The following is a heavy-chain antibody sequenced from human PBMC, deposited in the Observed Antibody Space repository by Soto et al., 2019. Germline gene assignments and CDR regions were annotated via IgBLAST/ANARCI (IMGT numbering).Heavy chain of an antibody. V-gene: IGHV4-59*01. Sequence: SETLSLTCTVSGGSISSYYWSWIRQPPGKGLEWIGYIYYSGSTNYNPSLKSRVTISVDTSKNQFSLKLSSVTAADTAVYYCASHVPAHNYDSSGQTEYFQHWGQGTLVTVSS. J-gene: IGHJ1*01. CDR3: ASHVPAHNYDSSGQTEYFQH. CDR2: IYYSGST. D-gene: IGHD3-22*01. CDR1: GGSISSYY.